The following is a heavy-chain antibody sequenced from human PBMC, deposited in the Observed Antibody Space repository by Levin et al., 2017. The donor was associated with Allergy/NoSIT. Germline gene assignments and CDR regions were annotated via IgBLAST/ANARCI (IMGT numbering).Heavy chain of an antibody. CDR3: AKENCTSSTCYTNWFDP. Sequence: SGGSLRLSCAASGFTFDEYAMHWLRQAPGKGLEWVGLINWDGSKTYFADSVKGRFSISRDDIKSSLYLEMDSLRPEDTALYYCAKENCTSSTCYTNWFDPWGQGTLVTVSS. V-gene: IGHV3-43D*04. D-gene: IGHD2-2*01. CDR2: INWDGSKT. CDR1: GFTFDEYA. J-gene: IGHJ5*02.